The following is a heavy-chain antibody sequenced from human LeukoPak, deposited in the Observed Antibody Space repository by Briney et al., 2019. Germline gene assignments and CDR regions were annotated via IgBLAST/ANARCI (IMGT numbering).Heavy chain of an antibody. CDR1: GGSISSSSYY. Sequence: SETLSLTCTVSGGSISSSSYYWGWIRQPPGKELEWIGSIYYSGSTYYNPSLKSRVTISVDTSKNQFSLKLSSVTAADTAVYYCARHPVKRITIFGVVAKGWFDPWGQGTLVTVSS. CDR2: IYYSGST. D-gene: IGHD3-3*01. J-gene: IGHJ5*02. CDR3: ARHPVKRITIFGVVAKGWFDP. V-gene: IGHV4-39*01.